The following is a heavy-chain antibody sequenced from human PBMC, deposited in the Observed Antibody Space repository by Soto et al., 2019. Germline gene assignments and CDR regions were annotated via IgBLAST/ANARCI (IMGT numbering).Heavy chain of an antibody. V-gene: IGHV3-23*01. J-gene: IGHJ3*02. CDR1: GFPFITYA. CDR2: ISGDGFST. D-gene: IGHD4-17*01. CDR3: AHPRGYGVFDAYDI. Sequence: PGGSLRLSCASSGFPFITYAMSWFRQAPGKGLEWVSAISGDGFSTYYADSVKGRFTISRHNSLNRLYLQMNSLRTEDTAVYYCAHPRGYGVFDAYDIWGQGAMVTVSS.